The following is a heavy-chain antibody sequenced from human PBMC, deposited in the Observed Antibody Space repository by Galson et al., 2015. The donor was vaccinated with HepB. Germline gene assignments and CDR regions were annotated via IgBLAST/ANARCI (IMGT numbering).Heavy chain of an antibody. V-gene: IGHV7-4-1*02. CDR2: INTNTGNP. CDR1: GYTFTSYA. Sequence: SVKVSCKDSGYTFTSYAMNWVRQAPGQGLEWMGWINTNTGNPTYAQGFTGRFVFSLDTSVSTAYLQISSLKAEDTAVYYCASRTAVAGTHGMDVWGQGTTVTVSS. D-gene: IGHD6-19*01. J-gene: IGHJ6*02. CDR3: ASRTAVAGTHGMDV.